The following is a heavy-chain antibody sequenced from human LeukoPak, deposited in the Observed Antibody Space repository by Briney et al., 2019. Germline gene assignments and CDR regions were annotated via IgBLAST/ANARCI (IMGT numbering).Heavy chain of an antibody. Sequence: PGGSLRLSCAASGFTFSSYAMSWVRQAPGKGLEWVSGFSGSGSNTYYADSVKGRFTISRDNSKNTLYLQMNSLEAEDTAVYYCAKSIMTPDSYWGQGTLVTVSS. CDR3: AKSIMTPDSY. CDR1: GFTFSSYA. D-gene: IGHD2-8*01. CDR2: FSGSGSNT. V-gene: IGHV3-23*01. J-gene: IGHJ4*02.